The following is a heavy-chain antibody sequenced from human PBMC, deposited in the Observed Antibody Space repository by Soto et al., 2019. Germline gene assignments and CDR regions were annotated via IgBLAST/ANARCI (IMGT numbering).Heavy chain of an antibody. D-gene: IGHD3-3*01. J-gene: IGHJ6*02. CDR3: ARRFDGMDV. CDR1: GYSFTIYW. Sequence: GGSLKISYKGAGYSFTIYWIGWVRQMPGKGLEWMGIIYPGDSDTRYSPSFQGQVTISADKSISTAYLQWSSLKASDNEMYYCARRFDGMDVWGQGTTVPVYS. V-gene: IGHV5-51*01. CDR2: IYPGDSDT.